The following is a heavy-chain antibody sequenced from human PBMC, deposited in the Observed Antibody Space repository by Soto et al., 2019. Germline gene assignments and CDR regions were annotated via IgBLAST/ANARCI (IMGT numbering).Heavy chain of an antibody. CDR2: SDTNIHT. CDR1: GLTVRSNY. Sequence: EVQLVQSGGGLVQSGGTLRLSCAASGLTVRSNYITWVRQAPGKGLEWVSLSDTNIHTYYADSVKGRFTVTKHISRNTVFLQMNSLTPEDTAVYYCARAPNGDYAWFDLWGQGTLVTVSS. CDR3: ARAPNGDYAWFDL. V-gene: IGHV3-53*04. D-gene: IGHD4-17*01. J-gene: IGHJ5*02.